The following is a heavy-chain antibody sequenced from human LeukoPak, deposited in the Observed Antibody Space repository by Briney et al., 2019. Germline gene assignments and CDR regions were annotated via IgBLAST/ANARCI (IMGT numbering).Heavy chain of an antibody. D-gene: IGHD3-10*01. V-gene: IGHV5-51*01. J-gene: IGHJ4*02. CDR1: GYSFTSYW. Sequence: GESLKISCKGSGYSFTSYWIGWVRQMPGKGREWMGIIYPGDSDTRYSPSFQGQVTISADKSISTAYLQWSSLKASDTAMYYCARPESYYGSGSYYDDWGQGTLVTVSS. CDR2: IYPGDSDT. CDR3: ARPESYYGSGSYYDD.